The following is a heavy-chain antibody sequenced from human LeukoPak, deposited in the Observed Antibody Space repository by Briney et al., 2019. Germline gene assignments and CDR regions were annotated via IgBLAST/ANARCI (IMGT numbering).Heavy chain of an antibody. Sequence: PSETLSLTCAVYGGSFSGYYWSWIRQHPGKGLEWIGYIYYSGSTYYNPSLKSRVTISVDTSKNQFSLKLSSVTAADTAVYYCARAIRDCSSTSCYPYYFDYWGQGTLVTVSS. V-gene: IGHV4-31*11. J-gene: IGHJ4*02. CDR3: ARAIRDCSSTSCYPYYFDY. D-gene: IGHD2-2*01. CDR1: GGSFSGYY. CDR2: IYYSGST.